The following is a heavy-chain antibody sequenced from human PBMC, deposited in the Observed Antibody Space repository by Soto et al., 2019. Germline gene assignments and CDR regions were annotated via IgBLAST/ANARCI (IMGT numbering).Heavy chain of an antibody. CDR1: DDTFGSFG. CDR3: ARDWTYYYDTSGAWFDP. D-gene: IGHD3-22*01. Sequence: ASVKVSCKTSDDTFGSFGVSWVLQAPGQGLEWMGWMRPNEGNTKYAQKFHGRDTMTTDTSASTAYMELRSLRSDDTAVYYCARDWTYYYDTSGAWFDPWGQGTLVTVSS. V-gene: IGHV1-18*01. J-gene: IGHJ5*02. CDR2: MRPNEGNT.